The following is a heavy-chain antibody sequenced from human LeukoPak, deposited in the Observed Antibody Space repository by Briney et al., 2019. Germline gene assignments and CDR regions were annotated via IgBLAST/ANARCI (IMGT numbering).Heavy chain of an antibody. CDR2: INAGNGNT. V-gene: IGHV1-3*01. Sequence: ASVKVSCKASGYIFTSYVLHWVRQAPGQRLEWMGWINAGNGNTKYSQKFQGRVTITRDTSASTAYMELSSLRSEDTAVYYCARGTPHYYDGYFDYWGQGTLVTVSS. CDR1: GYIFTSYV. J-gene: IGHJ4*02. CDR3: ARGTPHYYDGYFDY. D-gene: IGHD3-22*01.